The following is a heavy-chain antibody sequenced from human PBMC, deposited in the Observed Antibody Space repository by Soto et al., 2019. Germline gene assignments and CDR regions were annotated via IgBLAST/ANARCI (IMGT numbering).Heavy chain of an antibody. Sequence: QVQLVQSGAEVKKPGSSVKVSCKASGGTFSSYTISWVRQAPGQGLEWMGRIIPILGIANYAQKFQGRVRRTXXKXQXXAYMELSSRRAKATAVYYWARCARYNWNEGIALAILGQGKMGTGSS. CDR3: ARCARYNWNEGIALAI. CDR1: GGTFSSYT. J-gene: IGHJ3*02. V-gene: IGHV1-69*02. D-gene: IGHD1-1*01. CDR2: IIPILGIA.